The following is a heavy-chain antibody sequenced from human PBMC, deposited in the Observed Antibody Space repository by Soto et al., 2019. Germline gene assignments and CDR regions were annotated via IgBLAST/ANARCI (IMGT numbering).Heavy chain of an antibody. V-gene: IGHV1-18*01. Sequence: ASVKVSCKASGYTFNTFGITWVRQAPGQGLEWMGCVSGYSDKRDYSRKLQDRITLTADPSTTTSYMELRSVTAADTAVYYCARETYGDYVGYFDPWGQGILVTVSS. CDR3: ARETYGDYVGYFDP. CDR2: VSGYSDKR. D-gene: IGHD4-17*01. J-gene: IGHJ4*02. CDR1: GYTFNTFG.